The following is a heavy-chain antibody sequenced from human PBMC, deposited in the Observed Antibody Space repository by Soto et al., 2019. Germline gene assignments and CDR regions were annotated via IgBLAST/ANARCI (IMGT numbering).Heavy chain of an antibody. V-gene: IGHV3-21*01. CDR1: GFTFSSYS. D-gene: IGHD6-13*01. CDR2: ISSSSSYI. J-gene: IGHJ3*02. CDR3: ARDLSSSWFPGAFDI. Sequence: LRLSCAASGFTFSSYSMNWVRQAPGKGLEWVSSISSSSSYIYYADSVKGRFTISRDNAKNSLYLQMNSLRAEDTAVYYCARDLSSSWFPGAFDIWGQGAMVTVSS.